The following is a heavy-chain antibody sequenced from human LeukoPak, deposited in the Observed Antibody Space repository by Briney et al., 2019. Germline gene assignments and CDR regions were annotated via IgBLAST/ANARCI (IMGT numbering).Heavy chain of an antibody. D-gene: IGHD2-21*02. Sequence: ASVKVSCKASGYTFTSYYMHWVRQAPGRGLEWMGIINPSGGSTSYAQKFQGRVTMTRDTSTSTVYMELSSLRSEDTAVYYCARDRLRGGDWYYFDYWGQGTLVTVSS. V-gene: IGHV1-46*01. CDR2: INPSGGST. CDR1: GYTFTSYY. CDR3: ARDRLRGGDWYYFDY. J-gene: IGHJ4*02.